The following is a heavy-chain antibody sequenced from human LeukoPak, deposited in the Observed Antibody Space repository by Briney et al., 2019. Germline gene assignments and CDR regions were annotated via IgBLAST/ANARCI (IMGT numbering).Heavy chain of an antibody. CDR2: INPNSGGT. CDR3: ARAGGRSWFDP. J-gene: IGHJ5*02. Sequence: ASVKVSCKASGGTFSSYAISWVRQAPGQGLEWMGRINPNSGGTNYAQKFQGRVIMTTDTSMTTAHMELSRLTSDDTAVYYCARAGGRSWFDPWGQGTLVTVSS. V-gene: IGHV1-2*06. D-gene: IGHD2-15*01. CDR1: GGTFSSYA.